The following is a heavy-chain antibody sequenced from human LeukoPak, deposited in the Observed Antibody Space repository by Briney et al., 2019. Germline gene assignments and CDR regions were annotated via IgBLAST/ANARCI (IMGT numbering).Heavy chain of an antibody. Sequence: GGSLRLSCAASGFTFSSYGMHWVRQAPGKGLEWVAVISYDGSNKYYADSVKGRFTISRDNSKNTLYLQMNSLRAEDTAVYYCARTGDYEILTGYPYYIDYCGQGTLVSASS. J-gene: IGHJ4*02. CDR3: ARTGDYEILTGYPYYIDY. V-gene: IGHV3-30*03. D-gene: IGHD3-9*01. CDR2: ISYDGSNK. CDR1: GFTFSSYG.